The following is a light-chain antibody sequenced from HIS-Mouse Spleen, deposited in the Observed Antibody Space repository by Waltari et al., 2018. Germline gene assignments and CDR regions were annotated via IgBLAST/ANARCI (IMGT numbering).Light chain of an antibody. V-gene: IGLV2-11*01. CDR1: SSYVGGYNY. Sequence: QSALTQPRSVSGSPGQSVTISCTGTSSYVGGYNYVSWYQQHPGKAPQPMIYDVSKRPSGVPDRFSGSKSGNTASLTISGLQAEDEADYYCCSYAGSYGYVFGTGTKVTVL. J-gene: IGLJ1*01. CDR2: DVS. CDR3: CSYAGSYGYV.